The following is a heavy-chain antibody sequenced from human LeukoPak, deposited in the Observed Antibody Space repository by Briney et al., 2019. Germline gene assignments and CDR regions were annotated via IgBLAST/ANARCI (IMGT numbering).Heavy chain of an antibody. D-gene: IGHD6-13*01. V-gene: IGHV3-33*08. Sequence: PGGSLRLSCAASGLSFSAYKMHWVRQAPGKGLEWVAVIWYDGSNKYYADSVKGRFTISRDNSKNTLYLQMNSLRAEDTAVYYCARNRRGSSWLRYFDYWGQGTLVTVSS. CDR1: GLSFSAYK. J-gene: IGHJ4*02. CDR2: IWYDGSNK. CDR3: ARNRRGSSWLRYFDY.